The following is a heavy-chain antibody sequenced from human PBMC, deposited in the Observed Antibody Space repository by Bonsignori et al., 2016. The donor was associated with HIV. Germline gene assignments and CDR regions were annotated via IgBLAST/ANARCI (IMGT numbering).Heavy chain of an antibody. CDR2: IYHSGST. J-gene: IGHJ3*02. D-gene: IGHD3-10*01. V-gene: IGHV4-38-2*01. Sequence: WIRQPPGKGLEWIGSIYHSGSTYYNPSLKSRITISVDTSKNQFSLKLSSVTAADTAVYYCARLHITMVRGVMKAFDIWGQGTMVTVSS. CDR3: ARLHITMVRGVMKAFDI.